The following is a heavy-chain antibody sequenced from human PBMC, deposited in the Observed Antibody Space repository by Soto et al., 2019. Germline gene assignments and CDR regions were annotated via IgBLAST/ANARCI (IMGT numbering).Heavy chain of an antibody. V-gene: IGHV1-8*01. Sequence: GASVKVSCKASGYTFTSFDINWVRQASGQGLEWMGWMNPNSGNTIYAQKFQGRVTMTRNTSINTAYMELSSLRSDDTAVYYCARVGSGTPEKDYYYGMDVWGQGTTVTVSS. D-gene: IGHD3-10*01. CDR1: GYTFTSFD. J-gene: IGHJ6*02. CDR2: MNPNSGNT. CDR3: ARVGSGTPEKDYYYGMDV.